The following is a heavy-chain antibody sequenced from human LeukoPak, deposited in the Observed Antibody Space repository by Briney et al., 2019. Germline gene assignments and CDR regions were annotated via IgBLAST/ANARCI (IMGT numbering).Heavy chain of an antibody. CDR3: ARLRRGY. CDR2: IKSDGTT. CDR1: GLTVTSNH. V-gene: IGHV3-53*01. J-gene: IGHJ4*02. Sequence: GGSLRLSCAASGLTVTSNHMSWVRQAPGKGLEWVSLIKSDGTTEYADSVKGRFTISRDNSKNTLFLQMNSLRVEDTAVYYCARLRRGYWGRGTPVTVSS.